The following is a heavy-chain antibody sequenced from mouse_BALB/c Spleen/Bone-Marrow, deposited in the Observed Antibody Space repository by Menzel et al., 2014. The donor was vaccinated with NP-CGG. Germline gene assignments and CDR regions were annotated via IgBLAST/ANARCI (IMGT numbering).Heavy chain of an antibody. CDR1: GNTFTDYA. D-gene: IGHD1-1*01. CDR3: ARRGYGSSPFEY. CDR2: ISTYYGNT. J-gene: IGHJ2*01. V-gene: IGHV1S137*01. Sequence: AQLVGSGPELVSPGVSGVISCKGSGNTFTDYAMHWVKQSHAKSLEWIGVISTYYGNTNYNQKFKGKATMTVDKSSSTGYMELDRLTSEDSAIYYGARRGYGSSPFEYWGQGTTLTISS.